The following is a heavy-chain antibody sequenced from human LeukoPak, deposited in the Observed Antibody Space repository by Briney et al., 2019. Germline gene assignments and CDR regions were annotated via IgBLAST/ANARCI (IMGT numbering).Heavy chain of an antibody. J-gene: IGHJ4*02. CDR2: INHSGST. V-gene: IGHV4-34*01. CDR1: GGSFSGYY. Sequence: SETLSLTCAVYGGSFSGYYWSWIRQPPGKGLEWIGEINHSGSTNYNPSPKSRVTISVDTSKNQFSLKLSSVTAADTAVYYCARATWIQLWLIDYWGQGTLVTVSS. CDR3: ARATWIQLWLIDY. D-gene: IGHD5-18*01.